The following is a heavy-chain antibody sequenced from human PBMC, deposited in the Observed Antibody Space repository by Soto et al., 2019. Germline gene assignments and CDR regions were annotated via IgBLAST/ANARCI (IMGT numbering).Heavy chain of an antibody. CDR1: GFTFSSYA. D-gene: IGHD6-13*01. V-gene: IGHV3-23*01. CDR3: AKCSLYSSSWIYYIDY. J-gene: IGHJ4*02. CDR2: ISDSGGIT. Sequence: GGSLRLSCAASGFTFSSYAMTWVRQAPGKGLEWVSAISDSGGITYYADSVKGRFTISRDNSKNTLYLQMNSLRVEDTAVYYCAKCSLYSSSWIYYIDYWGQGTLVTVSS.